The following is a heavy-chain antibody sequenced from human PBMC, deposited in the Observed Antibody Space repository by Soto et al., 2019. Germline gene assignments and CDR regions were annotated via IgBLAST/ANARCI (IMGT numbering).Heavy chain of an antibody. CDR2: IYTNRRT. CDR3: GRDGDGYSPDY. J-gene: IGHJ4*02. V-gene: IGHV4-4*07. Sequence: PSETLSLTCTVSGASINNYYWGWIRQPAGKGLEWIGRIYTNRRTNYNPSLKSRVTMSVDASENQFSLMLSSVTAADTAVYYCGRDGDGYSPDYWGQGTLVTVS. D-gene: IGHD5-18*01. CDR1: GASINNYY.